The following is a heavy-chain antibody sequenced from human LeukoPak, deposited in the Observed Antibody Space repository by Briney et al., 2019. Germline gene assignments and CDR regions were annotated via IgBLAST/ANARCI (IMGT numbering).Heavy chain of an antibody. CDR1: GPSISSYY. Sequence: SETLSLTCTVSGPSISSYYWSWIRQPAGKGLEWIGRIYTSGSTNYNPSLKSRVTISVDTSKNQFSLKLSSVTAADTAVYYCARGAYYDILTGYSPGTFDYWGQGTLVTVSS. J-gene: IGHJ4*02. D-gene: IGHD3-9*01. CDR2: IYTSGST. V-gene: IGHV4-4*07. CDR3: ARGAYYDILTGYSPGTFDY.